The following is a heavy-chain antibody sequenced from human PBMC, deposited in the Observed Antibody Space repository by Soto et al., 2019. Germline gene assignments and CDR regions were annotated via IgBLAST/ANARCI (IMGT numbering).Heavy chain of an antibody. CDR2: ISAYNGNT. D-gene: IGHD5-12*01. Sequence: QVQLVQSGAEVKKPGASVKVSCKASGYTFTSYGISWVRQAPGQGLEWMGWISAYNGNTNYAQKLQGRVTMTTDTSTSPAYMELRSLRSDDGAVYYCARAWGGYDSYDGGNYYYYGMDVWGQGTTVTVSS. CDR1: GYTFTSYG. J-gene: IGHJ6*02. CDR3: ARAWGGYDSYDGGNYYYYGMDV. V-gene: IGHV1-18*01.